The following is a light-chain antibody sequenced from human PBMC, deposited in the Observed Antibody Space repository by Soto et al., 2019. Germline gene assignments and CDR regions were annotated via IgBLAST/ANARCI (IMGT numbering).Light chain of an antibody. V-gene: IGKV3-15*01. J-gene: IGKJ2*01. CDR1: QSVSFS. CDR2: DAS. CDR3: QHYNNWPPYT. Sequence: EIVMTQSPATLSVSPGERATLSCRASQSVSFSLAWFQQKPGQAPRLLIFDASTRATGIPARFSGSGSGTEFTLTISSLQSEDFAVYYCQHYNNWPPYTFGQGTKLEIK.